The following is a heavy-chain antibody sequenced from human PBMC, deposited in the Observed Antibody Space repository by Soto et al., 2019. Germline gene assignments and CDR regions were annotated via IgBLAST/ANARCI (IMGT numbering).Heavy chain of an antibody. D-gene: IGHD3-10*01. Sequence: ASVKVSCKASGYTFTNFGISWVRQSPEQRLEWMGWISAYNGNTNYAQNLQCRVTMTTDTSTSTAYMELRSLRSDDTAVYYCARERAVVLWFGEKNWFDPWGQGTLVTVSS. CDR2: ISAYNGNT. CDR3: ARERAVVLWFGEKNWFDP. J-gene: IGHJ5*02. CDR1: GYTFTNFG. V-gene: IGHV1-18*01.